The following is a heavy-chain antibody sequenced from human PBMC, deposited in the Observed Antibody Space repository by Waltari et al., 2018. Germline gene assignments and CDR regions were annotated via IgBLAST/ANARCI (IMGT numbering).Heavy chain of an antibody. Sequence: QLQLQESGPGLVMPSETLSLTCPVSCGSVSIGSSYWGWSGQRPGKGREWIGISYYSEGTYYNPARKSRDTIAVDTAKNQFSRKRSAVTAADRAVYYCAGDGGDVRSWGQGTLVTVSS. D-gene: IGHD3-16*01. V-gene: IGHV4-39*07. CDR1: CGSVSIGSSY. CDR3: AGDGGDVRS. J-gene: IGHJ5*02. CDR2: SYYSEGT.